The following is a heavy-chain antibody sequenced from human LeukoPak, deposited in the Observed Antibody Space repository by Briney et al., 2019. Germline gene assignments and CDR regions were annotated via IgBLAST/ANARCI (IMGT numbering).Heavy chain of an antibody. CDR1: GGSISSYY. CDR2: IYYSGST. V-gene: IGHV4-59*01. CDR3: ARAPRITIFGVVKNWFDP. Sequence: SETLSLTCTVSGGSISSYYWSWIRQPPGKGLEWIGYIYYSGSTNYNPSLKSRVTISVATSKNQFSLKLSSVTAADTAVYYCARAPRITIFGVVKNWFDPWGQGTLVTVSS. J-gene: IGHJ5*02. D-gene: IGHD3-3*01.